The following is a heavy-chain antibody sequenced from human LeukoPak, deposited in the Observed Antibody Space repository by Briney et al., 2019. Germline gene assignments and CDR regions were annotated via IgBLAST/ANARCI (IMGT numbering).Heavy chain of an antibody. Sequence: SETLSLTCTVSGGSLSIYYCSWIRQPPGKGLESIGYIYYSGSTNYNPSLKSRVTISVDTPKNQFSLKLNSVTAADTAVYYCARHPSAVAGKTFDYWGQGTLVTVSS. J-gene: IGHJ4*02. V-gene: IGHV4-59*08. CDR3: ARHPSAVAGKTFDY. D-gene: IGHD6-19*01. CDR1: GGSLSIYY. CDR2: IYYSGST.